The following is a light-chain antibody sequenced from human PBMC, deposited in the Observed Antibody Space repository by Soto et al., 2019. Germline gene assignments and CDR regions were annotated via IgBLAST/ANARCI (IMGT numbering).Light chain of an antibody. CDR2: SSN. Sequence: QSVLTQPPSASGTPGQRVTISCSGSSSNIGSNTVNWYQQLPGMAPKLLIYSSNQRPSGVPDRFSGSKSGTSASLAISGLQSEDEADYYCAAWDDSLNGPVFGTGTKVTVL. V-gene: IGLV1-44*01. CDR3: AAWDDSLNGPV. CDR1: SSNIGSNT. J-gene: IGLJ1*01.